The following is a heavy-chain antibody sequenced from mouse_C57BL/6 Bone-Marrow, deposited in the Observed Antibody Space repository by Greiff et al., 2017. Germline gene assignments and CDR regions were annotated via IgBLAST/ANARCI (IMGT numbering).Heavy chain of an antibody. V-gene: IGHV1-26*01. D-gene: IGHD2-3*01. CDR3: ARGIYDGYQAWFAY. CDR2: INPHNGGT. J-gene: IGHJ3*01. CDR1: GYTFTDYY. Sequence: VQLQQSGPELVKPGASVKISCKASGYTFTDYYLNWVKQSHGTGLEWIGDINPHNGGTSYNQKFKGKATLTVDKSSSTAYMELRSLTSEDSAVYYCARGIYDGYQAWFAYWGQGTLVTVSA.